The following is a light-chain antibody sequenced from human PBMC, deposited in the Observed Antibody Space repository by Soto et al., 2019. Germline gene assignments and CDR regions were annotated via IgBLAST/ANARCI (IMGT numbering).Light chain of an antibody. J-gene: IGKJ4*01. Sequence: MQMSQSPSSLSASVENRVTITFRASRGIGSYFAWYQLKPGKVPNLLIYAASALQSGFSSRFSGSGSGTYFTLTITSLQPGDGATYYCQKYDDAPLSFGGGTKV. CDR2: AAS. V-gene: IGKV1-27*01. CDR1: RGIGSY. CDR3: QKYDDAPLS.